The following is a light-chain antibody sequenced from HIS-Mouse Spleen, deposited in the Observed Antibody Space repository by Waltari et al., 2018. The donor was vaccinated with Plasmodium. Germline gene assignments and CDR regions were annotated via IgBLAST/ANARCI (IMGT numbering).Light chain of an antibody. CDR3: QSADSSGTPNWV. J-gene: IGLJ3*02. CDR2: KDS. CDR1: ALPKHF. V-gene: IGLV3-25*03. Sequence: SYELTQPPSVSVSPGQTARITCYGDALPKHFAFLYQQKPGQAPVLVIYKDSERPLGIPERFSGSSSGTTVTLTISGVQAEDEADYYCQSADSSGTPNWVFGGGTKLTVL.